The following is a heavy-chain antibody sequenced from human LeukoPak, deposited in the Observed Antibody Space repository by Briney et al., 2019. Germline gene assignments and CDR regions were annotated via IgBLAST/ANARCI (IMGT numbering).Heavy chain of an antibody. CDR3: AKGGDGEYYYHMDV. Sequence: PGGSLRLSCAASGFTFSSYGIHWVRQAPGKGLEWVAFIRYDGNNKYYVDSLKDRFIISRDNSKNMLYLQMNSLRVEDTAVYYCAKGGDGEYYYHMDVWGKGTTVTVSS. J-gene: IGHJ6*03. V-gene: IGHV3-30*02. CDR2: IRYDGNNK. CDR1: GFTFSSYG. D-gene: IGHD4-17*01.